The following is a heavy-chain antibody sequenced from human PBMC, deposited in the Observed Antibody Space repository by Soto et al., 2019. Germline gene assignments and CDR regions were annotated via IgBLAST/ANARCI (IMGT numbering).Heavy chain of an antibody. CDR2: ISGSGGST. V-gene: IGHV3-23*01. J-gene: IGHJ6*02. CDR3: AKGGYCSGGSCYYLFKDYYYGMDV. Sequence: GGSLRLSCAASGLTFSSYAMSWVRQAPGKGLEWVSAISGSGGSTYYADSVKGRFTISRDNSKNTLYLQMNSLRAEDTAVYYCAKGGYCSGGSCYYLFKDYYYGMDVWGQGTTVTVSS. CDR1: GLTFSSYA. D-gene: IGHD2-15*01.